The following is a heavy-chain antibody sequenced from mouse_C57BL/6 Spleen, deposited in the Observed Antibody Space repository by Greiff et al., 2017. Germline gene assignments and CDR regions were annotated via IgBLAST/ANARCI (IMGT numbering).Heavy chain of an antibody. CDR2: INPNNGGT. J-gene: IGHJ1*03. CDR3: SRNYGSSSWYFDV. D-gene: IGHD1-1*01. CDR1: GYTFTDYY. Sequence: VQLQQSGPELVQPGASVKISCKASGYTFTDYYMNWVKQSHGKSLEWIGDINPNNGGTSYNQKFKGKATLTVDKSSSTAYMEPRSLTSEDSAVYYCSRNYGSSSWYFDVWGTGTTVTVSS. V-gene: IGHV1-26*01.